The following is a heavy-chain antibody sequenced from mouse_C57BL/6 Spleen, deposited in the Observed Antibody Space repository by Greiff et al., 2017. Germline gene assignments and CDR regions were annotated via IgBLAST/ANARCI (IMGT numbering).Heavy chain of an antibody. CDR2: IYPGSGST. J-gene: IGHJ3*01. CDR3: ARRDDGYFVGFAY. CDR1: GYTFTSYW. V-gene: IGHV1-55*01. D-gene: IGHD2-3*01. Sequence: QVQLQQPGAELVKPGASVKMSCKASGYTFTSYWITWVKQRPGQGLEWIGDIYPGSGSTNYNEKFKSKATLTVATSSSTAYMQLSSLTSEDSAVYYCARRDDGYFVGFAYWGQGTLVTVSA.